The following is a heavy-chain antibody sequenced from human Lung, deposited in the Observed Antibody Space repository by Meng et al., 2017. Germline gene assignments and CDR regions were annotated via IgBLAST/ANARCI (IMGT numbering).Heavy chain of an antibody. CDR1: GFTFSSYS. CDR3: ARGRVVVAATPSDY. J-gene: IGHJ4*02. CDR2: ISSSSA. V-gene: IGHV3-21*01. Sequence: EVQLVESGGGLVKPGGSLRLSCAASGFTFSSYSMNWVRQAPGTGLGWVSSISSSSAYADSVKGRFTISRDNAKNSLYLQMNSLRAEDTAVYYCARGRVVVAATPSDYWGQGTLVTVSS. D-gene: IGHD2-15*01.